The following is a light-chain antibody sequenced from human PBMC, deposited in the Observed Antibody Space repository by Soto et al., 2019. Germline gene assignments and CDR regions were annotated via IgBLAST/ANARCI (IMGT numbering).Light chain of an antibody. J-gene: IGKJ1*01. CDR1: QSVNSLN. CDR3: QQYGSSTWT. Sequence: EIVLTQSPGTLSLSPGERATLSCRASQSVNSLNLAWYQQKPDQAPRLLIHGAYSRATGIPGRFSGSGSGTDFTLTISRVETEAVAVYYCQQYGSSTWTFGQGTKVESK. CDR2: GAY. V-gene: IGKV3-20*01.